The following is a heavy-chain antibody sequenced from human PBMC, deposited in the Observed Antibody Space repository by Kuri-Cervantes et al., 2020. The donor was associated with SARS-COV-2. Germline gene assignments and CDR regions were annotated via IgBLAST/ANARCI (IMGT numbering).Heavy chain of an antibody. CDR1: VDSISDYF. Sequence: SETLSLTCTISVDSISDYFWTWIRQPAAKGLEWIGRVSTSGATNLNPSLKTRVSMSIDTSNNEFSLKLSPVTAADTAVYYCARGSIRVYYYYGMDVWGQGTTVTVYS. CDR3: ARGSIRVYYYYGMDV. D-gene: IGHD2/OR15-2a*01. V-gene: IGHV4-4*07. CDR2: VSTSGAT. J-gene: IGHJ6*02.